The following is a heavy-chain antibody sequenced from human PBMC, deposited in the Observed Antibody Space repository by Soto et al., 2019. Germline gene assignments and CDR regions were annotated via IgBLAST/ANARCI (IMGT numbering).Heavy chain of an antibody. CDR3: AKDLLRYFDWFDAFDI. D-gene: IGHD3-9*01. Sequence: EVQLLESGGGLVQPGGSLRLSCAASGFTFSSYAMSWVRQAPGKGLEWVSAISGSGGSTYYADSVKGRFTISRDNSKNTLYLQMNSLRVEDTAVYYCAKDLLRYFDWFDAFDIWGQGTMVTVSS. CDR2: ISGSGGST. V-gene: IGHV3-23*01. J-gene: IGHJ3*02. CDR1: GFTFSSYA.